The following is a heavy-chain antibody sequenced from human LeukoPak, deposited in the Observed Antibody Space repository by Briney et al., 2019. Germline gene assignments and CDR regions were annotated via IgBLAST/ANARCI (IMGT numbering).Heavy chain of an antibody. Sequence: SETLSLTCSVSGGSISSFYCNWMRQPAGKGLEWIGRIYTSGTTTYNPSLKSRVTMSVDTSKNQFSLKLSSVTAADTAVYYCARGYSSSWYFNWFDPWGQGTLVTVSS. D-gene: IGHD6-13*01. CDR3: ARGYSSSWYFNWFDP. CDR1: GGSISSFY. CDR2: IYTSGTT. J-gene: IGHJ5*02. V-gene: IGHV4-4*07.